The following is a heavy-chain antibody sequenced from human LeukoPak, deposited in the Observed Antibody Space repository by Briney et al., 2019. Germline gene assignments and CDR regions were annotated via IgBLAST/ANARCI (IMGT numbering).Heavy chain of an antibody. V-gene: IGHV4-39*07. D-gene: IGHD5-18*01. Sequence: SETLSLTCIVSGGSISSSSHYWSWIRQPPGKGLEWIGSIYYTGSTCYSPSLKSRVTISADTSKNQFYLKLASVTAADTAVYYCARGRGYWASWGQGTLVTVSS. J-gene: IGHJ5*02. CDR3: ARGRGYWAS. CDR1: GGSISSSSHY. CDR2: IYYTGST.